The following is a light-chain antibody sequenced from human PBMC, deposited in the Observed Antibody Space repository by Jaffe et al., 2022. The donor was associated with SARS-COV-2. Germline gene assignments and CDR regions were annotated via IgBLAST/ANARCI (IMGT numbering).Light chain of an antibody. CDR3: HRCDSALGT. V-gene: IGKV1-27*01. J-gene: IGKJ1*01. CDR1: QGISNY. Sequence: DIQMTQSPSSLAASVGDRVTITCRASQGISNYLAWYQHKPGKVPKLLIYGASTLQVGVPSRFSGSGSGTDFTLTISSLQPEDVATYYCHRCDSALGTFGQGTKVEIK. CDR2: GAS.